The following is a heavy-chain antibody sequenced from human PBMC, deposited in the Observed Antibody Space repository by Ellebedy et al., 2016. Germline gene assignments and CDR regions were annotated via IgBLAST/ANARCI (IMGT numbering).Heavy chain of an antibody. CDR2: ISYDGSNK. D-gene: IGHD3-22*01. J-gene: IGHJ4*02. Sequence: GGSLRLXCAASGFTFSSYAMHWVRQAPGKGLEWVAVISYDGSNKYYADSVKGRFTISRDNSKNTLYLQMNSLRAEDTAVYYCARDASYPYYYDSKGGLDYWGQGTLVTVSS. CDR3: ARDASYPYYYDSKGGLDY. V-gene: IGHV3-30-3*01. CDR1: GFTFSSYA.